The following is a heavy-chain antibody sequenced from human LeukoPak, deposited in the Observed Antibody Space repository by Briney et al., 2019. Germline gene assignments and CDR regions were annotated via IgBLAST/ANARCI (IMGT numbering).Heavy chain of an antibody. D-gene: IGHD4-17*01. V-gene: IGHV3-30-3*01. CDR1: GFTFSSYA. CDR2: ISYDGSNK. J-gene: IGHJ4*02. Sequence: GGSLRHSCAASGFTFSSYAMHWVRQAPGKGLEWVAVISYDGSNKYYADSVKGRFTISRDNAKNTVYLQMNSLRVEDTAVYYCARGALYQYYLDYWGWGQGTLVTVSS. CDR3: ARGALYQYYLDYWG.